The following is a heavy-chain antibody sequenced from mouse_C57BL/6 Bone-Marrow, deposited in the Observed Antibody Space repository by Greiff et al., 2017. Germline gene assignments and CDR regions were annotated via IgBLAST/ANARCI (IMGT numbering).Heavy chain of an antibody. CDR2: ISYDGSN. V-gene: IGHV3-6*01. D-gene: IGHD3-1*01. Sequence: EVKLMESGPGLVKPSQSLSLTCSVTGYSITSGYYWNWIRQFPGNKLEWMGYISYDGSNNYNPSLKNRISITRDTSKNQFFLKLNSVTTEDTATYYCAREGFTRVWFWGQGTLVTVSA. J-gene: IGHJ3*01. CDR1: GYSITSGYY. CDR3: AREGFTRVWF.